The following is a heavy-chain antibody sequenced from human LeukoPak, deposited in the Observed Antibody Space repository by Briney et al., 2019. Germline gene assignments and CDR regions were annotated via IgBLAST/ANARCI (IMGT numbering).Heavy chain of an antibody. CDR1: GGTFSSYA. J-gene: IGHJ5*02. D-gene: IGHD4-11*01. CDR2: IIPILGIA. V-gene: IGHV1-69*04. CDR3: ASGLYSDSGDWFDP. Sequence: SVKVSCKASGGTFSSYAISWVRQAPGQGLEWMGRIIPILGIANYAQKFQGRVTMTRNTSISTAYMELSSLRSEDTAVYYCASGLYSDSGDWFDPWGQGTLVTVSS.